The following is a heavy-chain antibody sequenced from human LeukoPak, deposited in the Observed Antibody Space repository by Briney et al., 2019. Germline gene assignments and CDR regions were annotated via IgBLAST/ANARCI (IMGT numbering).Heavy chain of an antibody. V-gene: IGHV3-33*01. CDR3: ARDVPAYYYDSSGYTDAFDI. CDR1: GFAFSSYG. J-gene: IGHJ3*02. D-gene: IGHD3-22*01. CDR2: IWYDGSNK. Sequence: GGSLRLSCAASGFAFSSYGMHWVRQAPGKGLEWVAVIWYDGSNKYYADSVKGRFTISRDNSKNTLYLQMNSLRAEDTAVYYCARDVPAYYYDSSGYTDAFDIWGQGTMVTVSS.